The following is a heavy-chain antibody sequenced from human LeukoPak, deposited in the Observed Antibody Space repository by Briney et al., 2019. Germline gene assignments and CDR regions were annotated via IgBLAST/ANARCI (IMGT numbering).Heavy chain of an antibody. V-gene: IGHV3-48*01. CDR1: GFTFSSYS. D-gene: IGHD3-10*01. Sequence: PGGSLRLSCAASGFTFSSYSMNWVRQAPGEGLEWVSYISSSSSNIYYADSVKGRFTISRDNAKNSLYLQMNSLRAEDTAVYYCAKGFREGALGYFDYWGQGTLVTVSS. CDR3: AKGFREGALGYFDY. CDR2: ISSSSSNI. J-gene: IGHJ4*02.